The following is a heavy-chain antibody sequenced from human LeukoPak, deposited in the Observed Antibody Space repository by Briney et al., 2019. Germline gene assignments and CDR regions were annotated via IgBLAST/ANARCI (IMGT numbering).Heavy chain of an antibody. Sequence: GASVKVSCKVSGYTLTESSIHGVRQAPGKGLEWMGGFDPAHGERIYAQKFQGRVTMTEDASTDTAYMNLSSLRSEDTAVYYCSSSQQELGETWGQGTLVTVSS. J-gene: IGHJ5*02. CDR3: SSSQQELGET. CDR1: GYTLTESS. D-gene: IGHD1-7*01. V-gene: IGHV1-24*01. CDR2: FDPAHGER.